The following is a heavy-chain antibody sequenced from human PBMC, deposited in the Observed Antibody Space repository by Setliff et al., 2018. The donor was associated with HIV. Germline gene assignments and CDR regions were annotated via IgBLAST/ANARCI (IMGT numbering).Heavy chain of an antibody. Sequence: PSETLSLTCTVSGGSIKSSSDYWGWIRQPPGKGLEWIGTIYYSGSTYYNPSLKSRVTITVDTSKNQFSLELSSVTAADTTVYYCARHSGLGGYYSPFDYWGPGTLVTVS. D-gene: IGHD3-22*01. CDR1: GGSIKSSSDY. CDR2: IYYSGST. V-gene: IGHV4-39*01. J-gene: IGHJ4*02. CDR3: ARHSGLGGYYSPFDY.